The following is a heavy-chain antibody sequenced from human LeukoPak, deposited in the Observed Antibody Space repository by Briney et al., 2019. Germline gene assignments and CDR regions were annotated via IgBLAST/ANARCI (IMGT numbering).Heavy chain of an antibody. D-gene: IGHD5-18*01. CDR2: IYYSGST. J-gene: IGHJ4*02. CDR1: GFTFSDYY. Sequence: PGGSLRLSCAASGFTFSDYYWGWIRQPPGKGLEWIGSIYYSGSTYYNPSLKSRVTISVDTSKNQFSLKLSSVTAADTAVYYCARVNGIQAPDWGQGTLVTVSS. V-gene: IGHV4-38-2*01. CDR3: ARVNGIQAPD.